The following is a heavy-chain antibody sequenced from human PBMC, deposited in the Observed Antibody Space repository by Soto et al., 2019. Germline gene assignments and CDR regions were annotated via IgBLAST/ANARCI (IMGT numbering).Heavy chain of an antibody. CDR2: ISSSSSYI. V-gene: IGHV3-21*01. D-gene: IGHD3-9*01. Sequence: GGSLRLSCAASGFTFSSYSMNWVRQAPGKGLEWVSSISSSSSYIYYADSVKGRFTISRDNAKNSLYLQMNSLRAEDTAVYYCARDLTTSPLTHHFDYWGQGTLVTVSS. J-gene: IGHJ4*02. CDR3: ARDLTTSPLTHHFDY. CDR1: GFTFSSYS.